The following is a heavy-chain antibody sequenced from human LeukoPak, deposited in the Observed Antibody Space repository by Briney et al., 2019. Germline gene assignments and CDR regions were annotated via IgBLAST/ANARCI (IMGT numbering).Heavy chain of an antibody. V-gene: IGHV3-7*01. D-gene: IGHD3-9*01. CDR3: ARDRAYQYYDLLTGYYYYYGLDV. CDR2: IKEDGSEK. J-gene: IGHJ6*02. Sequence: GGSLRLSCAASGFTFSSQWMSWVRQAPGKGLEWVGNIKEDGSEKNYVDSVKGRFTISRDNAKNSLYLQMDSLGAGDTAVYFCARDRAYQYYDLLTGYYYYYGLDVWGQGTTVTVSS. CDR1: GFTFSSQW.